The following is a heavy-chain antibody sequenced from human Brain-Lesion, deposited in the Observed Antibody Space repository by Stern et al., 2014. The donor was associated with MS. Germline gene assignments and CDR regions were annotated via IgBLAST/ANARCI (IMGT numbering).Heavy chain of an antibody. J-gene: IGHJ4*02. Sequence: DQLVESGPGLVKPSQTLSLTCTVSGGSINSGGYYWSWIRQPPGKGLEWIGDISYSGTTYYKSSLKSRITMSLDTSKNQFSLKLTAVTAADTALYYCARMVEGSYNLFPEFFDIWGQGTLVTVSS. CDR2: ISYSGTT. V-gene: IGHV4-31*03. CDR3: ARMVEGSYNLFPEFFDI. D-gene: IGHD2-2*02. CDR1: GGSINSGGYY.